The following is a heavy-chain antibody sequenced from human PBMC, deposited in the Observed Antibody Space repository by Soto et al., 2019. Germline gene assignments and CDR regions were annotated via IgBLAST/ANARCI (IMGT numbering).Heavy chain of an antibody. CDR2: ISGSGGST. CDR1: GFTFSSYA. D-gene: IGHD6-19*01. CDR3: ATVLGPRIAVGGDY. V-gene: IGHV3-23*01. Sequence: GGSLRLSCAASGFTFSSYAMSWVRQAPGKGLEWVSAISGSGGSTYYADSVKGRFTISRDNSKNTLYLQMNSLRAEDTAVYYCATVLGPRIAVGGDYWGQGTLVTVSS. J-gene: IGHJ4*02.